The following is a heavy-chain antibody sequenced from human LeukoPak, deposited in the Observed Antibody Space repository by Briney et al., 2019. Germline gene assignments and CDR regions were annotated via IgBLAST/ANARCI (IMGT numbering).Heavy chain of an antibody. CDR3: ARDPYYYYDSSAPGGY. D-gene: IGHD3-22*01. J-gene: IGHJ4*02. V-gene: IGHV1-18*01. Sequence: ASVKVSCKASGYTFTSYGISWVRQAPEQGLEWMGWISAYNGNTNYAQKLQGRVTMTTDTSTSTAYMELRSLRSDDTAVYYCARDPYYYYDSSAPGGYWGQGTLVTVSS. CDR2: ISAYNGNT. CDR1: GYTFTSYG.